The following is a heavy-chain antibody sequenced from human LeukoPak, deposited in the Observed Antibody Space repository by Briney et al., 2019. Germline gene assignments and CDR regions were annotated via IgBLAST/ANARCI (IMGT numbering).Heavy chain of an antibody. CDR1: GDSINSGDYY. J-gene: IGHJ4*02. D-gene: IGHD2-21*02. Sequence: SETLSLTCTVFGDSINSGDYYWSWIRQYPGKGLEWFGYTYSGGNTLYNPSLESRLSISADTSKNQFYLKVHSVTAADTALYYCARGGDLDYLDYWGQGILVTVSS. V-gene: IGHV4-31*03. CDR3: ARGGDLDYLDY. CDR2: TYSGGNT.